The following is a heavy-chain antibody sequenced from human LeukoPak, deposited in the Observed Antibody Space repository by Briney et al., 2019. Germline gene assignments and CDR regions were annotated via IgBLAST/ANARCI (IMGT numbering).Heavy chain of an antibody. CDR2: IFYSGST. CDR3: ARHGPAGYSSGEDWYFDL. D-gene: IGHD6-19*01. Sequence: SETLSLTCTVSGGSISSSNYYWGWVRQPPGRGLEWMGYIFYSGSTNYNPSLKSRVSISVDTSRNQFPLKLSSVTAADTAVYYCARHGPAGYSSGEDWYFDLWGRGTLVTVSS. J-gene: IGHJ2*01. V-gene: IGHV4-61*05. CDR1: GGSISSSNYY.